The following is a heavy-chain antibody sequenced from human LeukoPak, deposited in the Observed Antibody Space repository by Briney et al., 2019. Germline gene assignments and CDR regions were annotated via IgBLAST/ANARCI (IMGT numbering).Heavy chain of an antibody. CDR1: GYTFTNYG. CDR3: ARRSSWYPYYFDY. Sequence: ASVKVSCKASGYTFTNYGISWVRQAPGQGLEWMGWISGYNGNTKYSQKPQGRVTITRDTSISTVYMELSSLRSEDTAVYYCARRSSWYPYYFDYWGQGTLVTVSS. D-gene: IGHD6-13*01. V-gene: IGHV1-18*01. CDR2: ISGYNGNT. J-gene: IGHJ4*02.